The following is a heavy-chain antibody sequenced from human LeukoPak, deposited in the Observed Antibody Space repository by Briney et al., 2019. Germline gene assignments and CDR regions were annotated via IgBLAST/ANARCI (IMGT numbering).Heavy chain of an antibody. V-gene: IGHV3-23*01. CDR2: VSGSGGNT. Sequence: GGSLRLSCAGSGFTFSTHGMSWVRQAPGKGREWVSVVSGSGGNTYYAGSGKGRFTISRDNSKNSLCLQMNCLRVKCTALYFCARRAPSHAFDDWGQGTLVTVSS. CDR1: GFTFSTHG. J-gene: IGHJ4*02. CDR3: ARRAPSHAFDD.